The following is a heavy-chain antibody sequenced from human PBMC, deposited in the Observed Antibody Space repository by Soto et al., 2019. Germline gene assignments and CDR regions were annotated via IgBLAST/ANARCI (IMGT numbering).Heavy chain of an antibody. J-gene: IGHJ5*02. CDR3: ARSGSGRNWFDP. Sequence: QVQLVQSGAEEKKPGASVKVSCKASGYTFTSYAMHWVRQAPGQRLEWMGGINAGNGNTKYSQKFQGRVTITRDTSASTAYMELSSLRSEDTAVYYCARSGSGRNWFDPWGQGALVTVSS. D-gene: IGHD3-10*01. CDR1: GYTFTSYA. CDR2: INAGNGNT. V-gene: IGHV1-3*05.